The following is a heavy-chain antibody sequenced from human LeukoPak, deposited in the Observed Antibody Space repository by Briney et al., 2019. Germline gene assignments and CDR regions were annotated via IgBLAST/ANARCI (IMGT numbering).Heavy chain of an antibody. CDR3: ARTYYYGSGSYSYYFDY. V-gene: IGHV3-48*04. CDR1: GFTFSSYS. Sequence: GGSLRLSCAASGFTFSSYSMNWVRQAPGKGLEWVSYISSSSSTIYYADSVKGRFTISRDNAKNSLYLQMNSLRAEDTAVYYCARTYYYGSGSYSYYFDYWGQGTLVTVSS. J-gene: IGHJ4*02. D-gene: IGHD3-10*01. CDR2: ISSSSSTI.